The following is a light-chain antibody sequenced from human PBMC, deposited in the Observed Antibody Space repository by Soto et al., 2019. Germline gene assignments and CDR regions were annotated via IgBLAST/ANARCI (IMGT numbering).Light chain of an antibody. V-gene: IGKV2-28*01. CDR1: RSLLHINGYNY. CDR3: QQYNTYST. J-gene: IGKJ5*01. Sequence: IVMTQSPLSLPVTPGEPASISCRCSRSLLHINGYNYLDWYLQKPGKAPNPLIYDASSLKSGVPARFSGSGSGTEFTLTISSLQPDDFATYYCQQYNTYSTFGQGTRLEI. CDR2: DAS.